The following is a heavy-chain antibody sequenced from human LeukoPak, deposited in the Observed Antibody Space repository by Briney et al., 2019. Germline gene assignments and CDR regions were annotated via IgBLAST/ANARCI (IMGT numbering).Heavy chain of an antibody. CDR3: ARAASYDFWSGYYIIGVLDYYYYMDV. CDR2: INPNSGGT. J-gene: IGHJ6*03. D-gene: IGHD3-3*01. Sequence: ASVKVSCKASGYTFTGYYMHWVRQAPGQGLEWMGWINPNSGGTNYAQKLQGRVTMTTDTSTSTAYMELRSLRSDDTAVYYCARAASYDFWSGYYIIGVLDYYYYMDVWGKGTTVTVSS. V-gene: IGHV1-2*02. CDR1: GYTFTGYY.